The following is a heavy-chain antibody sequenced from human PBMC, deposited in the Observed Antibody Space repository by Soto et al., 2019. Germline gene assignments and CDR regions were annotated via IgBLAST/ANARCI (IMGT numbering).Heavy chain of an antibody. V-gene: IGHV4-4*02. CDR1: GGSIISSNW. J-gene: IGHJ4*02. CDR2: IYHSGST. D-gene: IGHD6-13*01. Sequence: QVQLQESGPGLVKPSGTLSLTCAVSGGSIISSNWWSWVRQPPGKGLELIGEIYHSGSTNYNPSLKSRVPISVDKSKNQFSLKLSSVNAADTAVYYCARDLSIAAAGNNYWGQGTLVTVSS. CDR3: ARDLSIAAAGNNY.